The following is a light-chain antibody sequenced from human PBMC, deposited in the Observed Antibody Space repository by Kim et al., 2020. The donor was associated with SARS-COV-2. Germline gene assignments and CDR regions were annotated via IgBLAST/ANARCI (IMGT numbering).Light chain of an antibody. V-gene: IGKV3-15*01. CDR2: GAS. Sequence: EIVMTQSPATLSVSPGERATLSCRASQSVSSSLAWYQQKPGQAPRLLIYGASTRATGIPARFSGSGSGTEFTLTISSLQSEDFAVYYCQQHTNWPPLTFGGGTKVDIK. J-gene: IGKJ4*01. CDR3: QQHTNWPPLT. CDR1: QSVSSS.